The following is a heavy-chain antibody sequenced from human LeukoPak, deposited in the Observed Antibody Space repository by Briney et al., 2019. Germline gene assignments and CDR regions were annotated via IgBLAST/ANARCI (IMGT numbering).Heavy chain of an antibody. V-gene: IGHV4-39*01. CDR3: ARLRFDFWSGYTHPYFDY. Sequence: ASETLSLTCTVSGGSISSSSYSWGWIRQPPGKGLEWIGSIYYSGTTYYNPSLKSRVTISVDTSKIQFSLKLRSVAATDTAVYFCARLRFDFWSGYTHPYFDYWGQGTLVTVSS. D-gene: IGHD3-3*01. J-gene: IGHJ4*02. CDR1: GGSISSSSYS. CDR2: IYYSGTT.